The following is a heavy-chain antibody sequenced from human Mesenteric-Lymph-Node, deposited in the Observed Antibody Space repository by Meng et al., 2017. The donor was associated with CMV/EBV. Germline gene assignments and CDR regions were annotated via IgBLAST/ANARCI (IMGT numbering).Heavy chain of an antibody. Sequence: AGGTFSSYAISWVRQGPGQGLEWMGGIIPILGIANYAQKFQGRVPITADKSTSTAYMELSSLRSEDTAVYYCASSISSSSLAEYFQHWGQGTLVTVSS. D-gene: IGHD6-6*01. J-gene: IGHJ1*01. CDR2: IIPILGIA. CDR3: ASSISSSSLAEYFQH. CDR1: GGTFSSYA. V-gene: IGHV1-69*10.